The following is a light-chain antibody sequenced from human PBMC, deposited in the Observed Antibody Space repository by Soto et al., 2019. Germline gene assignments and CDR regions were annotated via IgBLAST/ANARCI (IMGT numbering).Light chain of an antibody. V-gene: IGLV1-40*01. CDR2: GNT. CDR3: QSYDNRLSASV. J-gene: IGLJ3*02. Sequence: QSVVTQPPSVSGAPGQRVTISCTGSSSNIGAGYDVHWYQQLPGTAPKLLLYGNTNRPSGVPDRFSGSKSGSSASLAISGLQAEDEADYYCQSYDNRLSASVFGGGTKVTVL. CDR1: SSNIGAGYD.